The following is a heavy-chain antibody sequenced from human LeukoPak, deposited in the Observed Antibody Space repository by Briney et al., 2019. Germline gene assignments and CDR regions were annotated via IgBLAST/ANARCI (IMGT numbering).Heavy chain of an antibody. CDR1: GGSISTYY. CDR2: ISYSGNT. D-gene: IGHD4-17*01. J-gene: IGHJ5*02. CDR3: ARRMGGDYGHWFDP. Sequence: SETLSLTCTVSGGSISTYYWNWIRQPPGEGLEWIGYISYSGNTNYNPSLKSRVTISVDTSKNEFSLKLTSVTAADTAVYYCARRMGGDYGHWFDPSGQGTLVTVST. V-gene: IGHV4-59*08.